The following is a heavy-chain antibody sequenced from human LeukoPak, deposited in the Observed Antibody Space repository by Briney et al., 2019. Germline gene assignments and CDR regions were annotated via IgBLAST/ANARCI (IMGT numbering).Heavy chain of an antibody. CDR2: ISSSSSTI. CDR1: GFTFSSYS. CDR3: ARVDSSGYPNWFDP. V-gene: IGHV3-48*01. Sequence: PGGSLRLSCAASGFTFSSYSMNWVRQAPGKGLEWVSYISSSSSTIYYADSVKGRFTISRDNAKNSLYLQMNSLRAEDTAVYYCARVDSSGYPNWFDPWGQGTLVTVSS. J-gene: IGHJ5*02. D-gene: IGHD3-22*01.